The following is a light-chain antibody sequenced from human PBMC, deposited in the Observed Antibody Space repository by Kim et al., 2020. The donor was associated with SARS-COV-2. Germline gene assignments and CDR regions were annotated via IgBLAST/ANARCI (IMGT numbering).Light chain of an antibody. V-gene: IGLV1-40*01. CDR2: LTT. Sequence: QSVLTQPPSVSGAPGQRVTISCTGAGHDVHWYQLLPGTAPKLLIFLTTKRPSGVPDRFSGSKSGTSASLAISGLQAKDEADYYCQSYDYSLGGLVFGGGTQLTVL. CDR3: QSYDYSLGGLV. CDR1: GAGHD. J-gene: IGLJ2*01.